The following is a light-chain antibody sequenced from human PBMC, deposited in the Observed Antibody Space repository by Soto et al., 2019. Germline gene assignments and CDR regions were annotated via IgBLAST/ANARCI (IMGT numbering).Light chain of an antibody. CDR2: EAS. V-gene: IGLV2-23*01. CDR3: CSLTNGATWV. Sequence: QSALTQPASVSGSPGQSITISCTGTNSDVGSHNFVSWYQQYPGKAPKLLIYEASKRPSGLSNRFSGSNSGNTASLTNSGLQAEDEADYYCCSLTNGATWVFGGGTKVTVL. CDR1: NSDVGSHNF. J-gene: IGLJ3*02.